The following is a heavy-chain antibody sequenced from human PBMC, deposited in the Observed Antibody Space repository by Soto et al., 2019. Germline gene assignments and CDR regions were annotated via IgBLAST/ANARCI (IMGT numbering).Heavy chain of an antibody. CDR3: TTEDSSWQPGYYYGMDV. Sequence: GGSLRLSCAASGFTFSNAWMNWVRQAPGKGLEWVGRIKSKTDGGTTDYAAPVKGRFTISRDDSKNTLYLQMNSLKTEDTAVYYCTTEDSSWQPGYYYGMDVWGQGTTVTVSS. D-gene: IGHD6-13*01. CDR1: GFTFSNAW. J-gene: IGHJ6*02. CDR2: IKSKTDGGTT. V-gene: IGHV3-15*07.